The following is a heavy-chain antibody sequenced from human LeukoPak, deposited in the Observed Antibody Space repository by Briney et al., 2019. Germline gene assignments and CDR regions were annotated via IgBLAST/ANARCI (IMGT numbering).Heavy chain of an antibody. Sequence: GGALRVSCAASGFTFSNYWMSWVRQAPGKGLEWVANIKQDGSEKYYVDSVKGRFTISRDNAKNSLYLQMNSLRAEDTAVYYCARDAPYYYYYYMDVWGKGTTVTVSS. CDR2: IKQDGSEK. CDR1: GFTFSNYW. CDR3: ARDAPYYYYYYMDV. J-gene: IGHJ6*03. V-gene: IGHV3-7*01.